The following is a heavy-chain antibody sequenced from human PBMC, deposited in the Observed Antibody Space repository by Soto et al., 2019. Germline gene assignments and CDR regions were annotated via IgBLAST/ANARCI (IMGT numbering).Heavy chain of an antibody. D-gene: IGHD4-17*01. Sequence: SATLSLTCTVSGGSISSYYWSWIRQPPGKGLEWIGYIYYSGSTNYNPSLKSRVTISVDTSKNQFSLKLSSVTAADTAVYYCARVGGPYGDYNYGMDVWGQGTTVTVSS. V-gene: IGHV4-59*01. CDR2: IYYSGST. J-gene: IGHJ6*02. CDR3: ARVGGPYGDYNYGMDV. CDR1: GGSISSYY.